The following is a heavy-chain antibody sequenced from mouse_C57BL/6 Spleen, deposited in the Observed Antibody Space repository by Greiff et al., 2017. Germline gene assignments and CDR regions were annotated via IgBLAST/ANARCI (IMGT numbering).Heavy chain of an antibody. CDR1: GYTFTSYW. J-gene: IGHJ3*01. CDR3: AIKAGSKAWFAY. V-gene: IGHV1-74*01. D-gene: IGHD1-1*02. CDR2: IHPSDSDT. Sequence: QVQLQQPGAELVKPGASVKVSCKASGYTFTSYWMHWVKQRPGQGLEWIGRIHPSDSDTNYNQKFKGKATLTVDKSSSTAYMQLSSLTSEDSAVYYCAIKAGSKAWFAYWGQGTLVTVSA.